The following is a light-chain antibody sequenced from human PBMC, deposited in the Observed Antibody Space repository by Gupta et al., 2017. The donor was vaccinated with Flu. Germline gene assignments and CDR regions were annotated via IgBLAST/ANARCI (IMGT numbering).Light chain of an antibody. V-gene: IGLV3-21*02. J-gene: IGLJ1*01. Sequence: GQTARSTGGGNNIGMKSVHWYHQKSGQAPVLVVYDDTDRPSGIPERFSGSKSGNTATLTINRVEAGDEADYYCQVWDSSGDHYVFGTGTKV. CDR1: NIGMKS. CDR2: DDT. CDR3: QVWDSSGDHYV.